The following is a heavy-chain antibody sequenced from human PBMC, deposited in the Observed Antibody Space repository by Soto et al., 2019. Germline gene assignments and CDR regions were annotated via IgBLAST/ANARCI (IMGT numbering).Heavy chain of an antibody. Sequence: QVQLVESGGGVVQPGRSLRLSCAASGFTFSSYAMHWVRQAPGKGLEWVAVISYDGSNKYYADSVKGRFTISRDNSKNTLYLQMNSLKPEDTAVYYCARRYGDYSLDYWGQGTLVTVSS. V-gene: IGHV3-30-3*01. CDR1: GFTFSSYA. CDR2: ISYDGSNK. CDR3: ARRYGDYSLDY. D-gene: IGHD4-17*01. J-gene: IGHJ4*02.